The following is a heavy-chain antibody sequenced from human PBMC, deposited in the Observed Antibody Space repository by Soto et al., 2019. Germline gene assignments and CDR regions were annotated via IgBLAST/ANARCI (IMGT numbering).Heavy chain of an antibody. Sequence: ASVKVSCKASGFTFTSSAMQWVRQARGQRLEWIGWIVVGSGNTNYAQKFQERVTITRDMSTSTAYMELSSLRSEDTAVYYCAEDPRYYYGSGSPYGMDVWGQGTTVTVSS. CDR1: GFTFTSSA. J-gene: IGHJ6*02. CDR3: AEDPRYYYGSGSPYGMDV. V-gene: IGHV1-58*02. D-gene: IGHD3-10*01. CDR2: IVVGSGNT.